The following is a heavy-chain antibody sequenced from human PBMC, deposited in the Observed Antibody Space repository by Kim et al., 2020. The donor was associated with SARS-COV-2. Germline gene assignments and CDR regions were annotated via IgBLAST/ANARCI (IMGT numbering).Heavy chain of an antibody. CDR2: INAGNGNT. J-gene: IGHJ6*02. CDR1: GYTFTSYA. D-gene: IGHD5-12*01. CDR3: ARVGYSGYEGYYYYGMDV. Sequence: ASVKVSCKASGYTFTSYAMHWVRQAPGQRLEWMGWINAGNGNTKYSQKFQGRVTITRDTSASTAYMELSSLRSEDTAVYYCARVGYSGYEGYYYYGMDVWGQGTTVTVSS. V-gene: IGHV1-3*01.